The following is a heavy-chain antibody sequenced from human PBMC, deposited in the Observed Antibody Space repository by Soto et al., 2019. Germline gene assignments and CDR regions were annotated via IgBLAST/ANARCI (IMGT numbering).Heavy chain of an antibody. Sequence: GGSLRLSCAASGFTFSSYGMHWVRQAPGKGLEWVAVISYDGSNKYYADSVKGRFTISRDNSKNTLYLQMNSLRAEDTAVYYCAKTHIAVAGTPYYFDNWGQGTRVTVS. V-gene: IGHV3-30*18. J-gene: IGHJ4*02. D-gene: IGHD6-19*01. CDR1: GFTFSSYG. CDR2: ISYDGSNK. CDR3: AKTHIAVAGTPYYFDN.